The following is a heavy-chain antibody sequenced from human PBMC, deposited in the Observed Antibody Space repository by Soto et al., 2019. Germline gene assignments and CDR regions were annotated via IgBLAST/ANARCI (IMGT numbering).Heavy chain of an antibody. CDR2: IYPGDSDT. V-gene: IGHV5-51*01. J-gene: IGHJ6*02. CDR3: ARNTSNSRYYYYAMDV. CDR1: GYTFTDYW. D-gene: IGHD2-2*01. Sequence: GESLKISCKGSGYTFTDYWIGWVRQLPGKGLEWMGIIYPGDSDTRYSPSFQGHVTITVDKSTSTAYLQWNTLKASDTAMYYCARNTSNSRYYYYAMDVWGQGTTVTVSS.